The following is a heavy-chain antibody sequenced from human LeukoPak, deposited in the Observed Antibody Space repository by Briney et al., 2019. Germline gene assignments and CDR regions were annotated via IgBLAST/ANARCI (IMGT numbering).Heavy chain of an antibody. CDR2: VSSSGT. CDR3: AREEECSGGNCHSYGWFDP. D-gene: IGHD2-15*01. Sequence: SGTLSLTCTVSGGSVSNAGYYWTWIRQPPGKGLEWIGHVSSSGTNYNPSLKTRVTISVDMSKNQFSLTLRSATTADTAAYYCAREEECSGGNCHSYGWFDPWGQGTLVTVSS. J-gene: IGHJ5*02. CDR1: GGSVSNAGYY. V-gene: IGHV4-61*08.